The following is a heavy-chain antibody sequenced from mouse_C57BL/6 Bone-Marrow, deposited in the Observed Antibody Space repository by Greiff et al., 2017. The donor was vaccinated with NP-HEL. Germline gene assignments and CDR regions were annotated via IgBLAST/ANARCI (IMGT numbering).Heavy chain of an antibody. V-gene: IGHV1-78*01. D-gene: IGHD2-4*01. CDR2: IYPRDGST. Sequence: VQLVESDAELVKPGASVKISCKVSGYTFTDHTIHWMKQRPEQGLEWIGYIYPRDGSTKYNEKFKGKATLTADKSSSTAYMQLNSPTSEDSAVYFCARWAYDYDEGFAYWGQGTLVTVSA. CDR1: GYTFTDHT. CDR3: ARWAYDYDEGFAY. J-gene: IGHJ3*01.